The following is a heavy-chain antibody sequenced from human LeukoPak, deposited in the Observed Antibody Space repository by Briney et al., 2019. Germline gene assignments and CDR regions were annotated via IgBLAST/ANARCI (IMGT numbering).Heavy chain of an antibody. J-gene: IGHJ4*02. D-gene: IGHD1-1*01. V-gene: IGHV4-61*02. CDR1: GDSISSGDYY. CDR3: ARPNWNDLHFDY. Sequence: PSQTLSLTCTVSGDSISSGDYYWSWIRQPAGKGLEWIGRISSSGSTNYNPSLKSRVTISVDTSKNQFSLRLSSVTAADTAVYYCARPNWNDLHFDYWGQGTLVTVSS. CDR2: ISSSGST.